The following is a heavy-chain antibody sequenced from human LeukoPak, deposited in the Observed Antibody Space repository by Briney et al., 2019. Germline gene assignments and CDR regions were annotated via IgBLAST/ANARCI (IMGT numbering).Heavy chain of an antibody. D-gene: IGHD3-10*01. J-gene: IGHJ4*02. CDR2: ISSTGSAK. Sequence: GGSLRLSCAASGFTFSSYDMNWVRQAPGKGLEWISFISSTGSAKYYSDSVKGRFTISRDNAKYSLYLQLTGLRAEDTAVYYCAKYYYTSGSSGGRVFDSWGQGTLVTVSS. CDR1: GFTFSSYD. CDR3: AKYYYTSGSSGGRVFDS. V-gene: IGHV3-48*03.